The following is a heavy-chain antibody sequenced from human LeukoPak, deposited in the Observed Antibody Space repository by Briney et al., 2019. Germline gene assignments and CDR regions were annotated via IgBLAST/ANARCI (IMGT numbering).Heavy chain of an antibody. CDR3: ARGDDIVVVPAAHADY. Sequence: GGSLRLSCAASGFTFSSYGMHWLRQAPGKGLEWVAFIRYDGSNKYYADSVKGRSTISRDNSENTLYLQMNSLRAEDTAVYYCARGDDIVVVPAAHADYWGQGTLVTVSS. J-gene: IGHJ4*02. V-gene: IGHV3-30*02. D-gene: IGHD2-2*01. CDR1: GFTFSSYG. CDR2: IRYDGSNK.